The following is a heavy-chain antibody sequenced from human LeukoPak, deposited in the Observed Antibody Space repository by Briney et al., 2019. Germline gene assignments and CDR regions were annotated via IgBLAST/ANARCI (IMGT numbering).Heavy chain of an antibody. Sequence: PGGSLRLSCAASGFTFSSYSMNWVRQAPGKGLEWVSYISSSSSTIYYADSVKGRFTISRDNAKNSLYLQMSSLRAEDTAVYYCARDLVAMVRGGTGMDVWGQGTTVTVSS. D-gene: IGHD3-10*01. CDR1: GFTFSSYS. CDR2: ISSSSSTI. V-gene: IGHV3-48*01. CDR3: ARDLVAMVRGGTGMDV. J-gene: IGHJ6*02.